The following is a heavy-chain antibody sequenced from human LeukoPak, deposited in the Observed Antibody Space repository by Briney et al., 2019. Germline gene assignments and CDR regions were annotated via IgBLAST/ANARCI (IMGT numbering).Heavy chain of an antibody. CDR2: ISGCGGST. CDR3: AKYPRADWRYYYYFIDF. V-gene: IGHV3-23*01. D-gene: IGHD2-21*01. CDR1: VFTFSSHA. J-gene: IGHJ6*03. Sequence: PSGSLILSFSASVFTFSSHAMRSVRQAPGKGLELVSAISGCGGSTHYADYVKGRFTISREHYKDNLYLQMNSLRAADTDVYYCAKYPRADWRYYYYFIDFWGKGTRVSVSS.